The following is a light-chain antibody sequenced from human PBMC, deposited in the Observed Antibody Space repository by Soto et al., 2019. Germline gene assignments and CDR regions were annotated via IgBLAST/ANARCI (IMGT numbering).Light chain of an antibody. CDR2: AVT. CDR1: RSDVGNYNY. CDR3: SSYAGWINWV. Sequence: QSALTQPPSASGSPGQSVTISCTGTRSDVGNYNYVSWYQQYPGKAPKLIIYAVTERPSGVPDRFSGSKSGNTASLTVSGLQTEDEADYYCSSYAGWINWVFGGGTSSPS. V-gene: IGLV2-8*01. J-gene: IGLJ3*02.